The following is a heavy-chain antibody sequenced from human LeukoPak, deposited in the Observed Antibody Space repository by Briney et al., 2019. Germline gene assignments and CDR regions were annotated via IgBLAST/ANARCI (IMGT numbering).Heavy chain of an antibody. CDR3: TSDYYGSGTYRIGFDY. Sequence: GGSLRLSCTASGFTLGDYAMSWVRQAPGKGLEGVGVIRSKGYGETTEYVASVKGRFTISRDDSKSIAYLQMNSLKTEDTAVYYCTSDYYGSGTYRIGFDYWGQGTLVTVSS. CDR1: GFTLGDYA. CDR2: IRSKGYGETT. D-gene: IGHD3-10*01. J-gene: IGHJ4*02. V-gene: IGHV3-49*04.